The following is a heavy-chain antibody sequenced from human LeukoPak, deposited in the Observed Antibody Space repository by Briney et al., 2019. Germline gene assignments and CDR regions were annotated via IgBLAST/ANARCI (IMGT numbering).Heavy chain of an antibody. Sequence: GSLRLSCAASGFSFSDYYMSWVRQAPGKGLEWVSYIRSGDSSTIYYADSVKGRFTISRDNAKNSLYLQMNSLRAEDTAVYYCARGWFGESHGMDVWGQGTTVTVSS. CDR2: IRSGDSSTI. J-gene: IGHJ6*02. CDR3: ARGWFGESHGMDV. V-gene: IGHV3-11*04. D-gene: IGHD3-10*01. CDR1: GFSFSDYY.